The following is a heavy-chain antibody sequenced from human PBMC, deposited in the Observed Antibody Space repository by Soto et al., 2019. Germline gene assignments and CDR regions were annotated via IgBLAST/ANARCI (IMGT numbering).Heavy chain of an antibody. CDR2: IIPICGTA. CDR3: ARGGPNIVVVVAATYYYGMDV. CDR1: GGTFSSYA. D-gene: IGHD2-15*01. V-gene: IGHV1-69*06. J-gene: IGHJ6*02. Sequence: QVQLVQSGAEVKKPGSSVKVSCKASGGTFSSYAIRWVRQAPGQGLEWVGGIIPICGTANYAQKLQGRATITADKSTSTAYMEMSSLRSEDTAVYYCARGGPNIVVVVAATYYYGMDVWGQGTTVTVSS.